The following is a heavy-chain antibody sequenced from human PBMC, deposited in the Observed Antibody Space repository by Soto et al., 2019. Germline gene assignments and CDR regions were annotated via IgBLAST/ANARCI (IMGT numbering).Heavy chain of an antibody. CDR1: GGSISSYY. CDR3: ARRWGGTFDY. Sequence: QVQRQESGPGLVKPSETLSLTCTVSGGSISSYYWSWIRQPPGKGLEGIGYIYYIGSTNYNPSLKSRVTISVDTSKNQFSLKLSSVTAADTAVYYCARRWGGTFDYWGQGTLVTVSS. CDR2: IYYIGST. J-gene: IGHJ4*02. V-gene: IGHV4-59*01. D-gene: IGHD2-21*01.